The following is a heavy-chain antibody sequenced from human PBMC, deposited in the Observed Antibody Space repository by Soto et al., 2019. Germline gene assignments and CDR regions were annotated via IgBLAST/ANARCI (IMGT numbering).Heavy chain of an antibody. D-gene: IGHD4-17*01. CDR1: GYTFTTYA. V-gene: IGHV1-3*01. Sequence: VQLVQSGAGVKNPGASVKLSCRGSGYTFTTYAMHWVRQAPGQSLEWMGWINPGYGNTKYSQKFQDRVTITRDVTATTVYMELTSLTSKDTAVYFRARVGWDPQGYGDWHYWGQGALVTVSS. CDR2: INPGYGNT. CDR3: ARVGWDPQGYGDWHY. J-gene: IGHJ4*02.